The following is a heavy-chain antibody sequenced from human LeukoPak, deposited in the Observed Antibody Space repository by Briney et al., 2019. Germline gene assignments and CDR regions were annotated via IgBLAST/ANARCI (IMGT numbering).Heavy chain of an antibody. CDR3: ASLNLPDSSGYYDD. V-gene: IGHV1-2*02. Sequence: GASVKVSCKACGYTFTGHYMHWVRQAPGQGLEWMGWINPNSGGTNYAQKFQGRVTMTRDTSISTAYMELSRLRSDDSAVYYCASLNLPDSSGYYDDWGQGTLVTVSS. CDR1: GYTFTGHY. CDR2: INPNSGGT. J-gene: IGHJ4*02. D-gene: IGHD3-22*01.